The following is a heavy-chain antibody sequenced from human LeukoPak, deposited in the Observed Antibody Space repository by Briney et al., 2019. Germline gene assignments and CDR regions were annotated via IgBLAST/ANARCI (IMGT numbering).Heavy chain of an antibody. D-gene: IGHD3-22*01. CDR3: ARDVRTMIVVSPDY. CDR1: GGSISSSSYY. Sequence: SETLSLTCTVSGGSISSSSYYWGWIRQPPGKGLEWIGSIYYSGSTYYNPSLKSRVTISVDRSKNQFSLKLSSVTAADTAVYYCARDVRTMIVVSPDYWGQGTLVTVSS. J-gene: IGHJ4*02. CDR2: IYYSGST. V-gene: IGHV4-39*07.